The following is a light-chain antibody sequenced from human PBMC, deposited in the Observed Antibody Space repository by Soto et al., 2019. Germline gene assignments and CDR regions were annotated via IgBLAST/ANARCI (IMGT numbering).Light chain of an antibody. V-gene: IGKV3-20*01. J-gene: IGKJ5*01. CDR1: QSVSNNY. CDR3: MQALQTPPT. Sequence: DIRLTQSPGPLSLSPGERATLSCSASQSVSNNYLAWYQQKPGQAPRLLIYGASNRATGIPDRFSGSGSGTDFTLKISRVEAEDVGVYYCMQALQTPPTFGQGTRLEIK. CDR2: GAS.